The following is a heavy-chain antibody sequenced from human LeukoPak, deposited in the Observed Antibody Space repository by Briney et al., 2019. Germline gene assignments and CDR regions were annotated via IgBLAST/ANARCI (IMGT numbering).Heavy chain of an antibody. J-gene: IGHJ5*02. D-gene: IGHD5-18*01. Sequence: HSETLSLTCAVYGGSFSGYYWNWIRQPPGKGLEWIGEINHSGSTNYNPSLKSRVTISVDTSKNQFSLKLSSVTAADTAVYYCARAAWIQLWLHWFAPWGQGTLVTVSS. CDR2: INHSGST. CDR3: ARAAWIQLWLHWFAP. V-gene: IGHV4-34*01. CDR1: GGSFSGYY.